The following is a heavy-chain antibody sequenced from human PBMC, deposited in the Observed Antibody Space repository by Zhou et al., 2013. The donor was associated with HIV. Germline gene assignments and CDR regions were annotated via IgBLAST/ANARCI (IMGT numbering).Heavy chain of an antibody. V-gene: IGHV1-69*05. J-gene: IGHJ4*02. Sequence: QVQLVQSGAEVKKPGSSVKVSCKASGGTFRDYAISWVRQAPGQGLEWMGGIIPVFGTATYAQKFQGRVTITTGESSSTVYLEVRSLRSDDTAVYYCSRVVFDRSDYWGQGTLVTVS. CDR1: GGTFRDYA. CDR2: IIPVFGTA. D-gene: IGHD3-9*01. CDR3: SRVVFDRSDY.